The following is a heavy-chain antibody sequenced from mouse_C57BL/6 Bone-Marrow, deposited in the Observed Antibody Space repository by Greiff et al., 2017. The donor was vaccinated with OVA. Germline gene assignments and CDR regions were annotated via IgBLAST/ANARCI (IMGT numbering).Heavy chain of an antibody. CDR2: IDPSDSYT. CDR3: ASSAYYYAMDY. CDR1: GYTFTSYW. J-gene: IGHJ4*01. V-gene: IGHV1-69*01. Sequence: QVQLQQPGAELVMPGASVKLSCKASGYTFTSYWMHWVKQRPGQGLEWIGEIDPSDSYTNYNQKFKGKSTLTVDKSTSTAYMQLRSLTSEDSAVYYCASSAYYYAMDYWGQGTSVTVSS.